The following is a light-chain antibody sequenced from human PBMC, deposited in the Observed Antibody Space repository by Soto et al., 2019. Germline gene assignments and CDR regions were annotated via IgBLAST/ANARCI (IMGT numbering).Light chain of an antibody. CDR1: RSISTW. J-gene: IGKJ1*01. V-gene: IGKV1-5*03. CDR3: QQYNTYST. CDR2: KAS. Sequence: DIQMTQSPSTLSASVGDRVTITCRASRSISTWLAWYQQKPGQAPNLLIYKASILASGVPSRFSGGGSGTEFTLTISSLQPDDFATYYCQQYNTYSTFGQGTRVEIK.